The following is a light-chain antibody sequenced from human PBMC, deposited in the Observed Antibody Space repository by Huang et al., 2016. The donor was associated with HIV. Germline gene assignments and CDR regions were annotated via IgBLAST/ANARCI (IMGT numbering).Light chain of an antibody. CDR1: ESVLYSSNNKNY. V-gene: IGKV4-1*01. CDR3: QQHYGTPR. J-gene: IGKJ4*01. Sequence: DIVMTQSPDSLAVSLGERATINCKSSESVLYSSNNKNYLAWYQQKPGQPPKLLIYCASTRESGVPDRFSGSGSGTDFTLTISSLQAEDVAVYYCQQHYGTPRFGGGTKVEIK. CDR2: CAS.